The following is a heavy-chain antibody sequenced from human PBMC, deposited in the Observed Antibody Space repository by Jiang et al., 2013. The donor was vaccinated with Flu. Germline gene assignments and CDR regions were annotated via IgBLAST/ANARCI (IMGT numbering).Heavy chain of an antibody. D-gene: IGHD6-6*01. CDR2: ISGGDSGT. J-gene: IGHJ4*02. CDR1: GFTFSNHA. Sequence: QLVESGGGLVQPGGSLRLSCAASGFTFSNHAMSWVRQAPGKGLEWVSSISGGDSGTYYADSVKGRLTISRDNFKSTLYLQMNSLRAEDTAVYYCAKSVYSSLSLAYFDCWGQGALVTVSS. CDR3: AKSVYSSLSLAYFDC. V-gene: IGHV3-23*04.